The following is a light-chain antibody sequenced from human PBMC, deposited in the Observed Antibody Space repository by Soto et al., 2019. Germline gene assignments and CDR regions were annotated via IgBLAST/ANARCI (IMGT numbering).Light chain of an antibody. CDR1: QSISDT. CDR2: GAS. V-gene: IGKV3-15*01. J-gene: IGKJ1*01. CDR3: QQYDILPWT. Sequence: DIVMTQYPDTLSVSPGERSTLSCRASQSISDTLAWYQQKPGQAPRLLIYGASRRATGFPARFSGSGSGTDFTLTISSLQSEDFAVYYCQQYDILPWTFGQGANVDIK.